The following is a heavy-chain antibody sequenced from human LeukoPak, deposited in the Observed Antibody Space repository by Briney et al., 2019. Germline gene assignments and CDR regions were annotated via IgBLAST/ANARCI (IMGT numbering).Heavy chain of an antibody. CDR2: SDPEDGET. CDR3: ATKYYYDSSGYYYYFDY. V-gene: IGHV1-24*01. Sequence: ASVKVSCKVSGYTLTELSMHWVRQAPGKGLEWMGGSDPEDGETIYAQKFQGRVTMTEDTSTDTAYMELSSLRSEDTAVYYCATKYYYDSSGYYYYFDYWGQGTLVTVSS. D-gene: IGHD3-22*01. J-gene: IGHJ4*02. CDR1: GYTLTELS.